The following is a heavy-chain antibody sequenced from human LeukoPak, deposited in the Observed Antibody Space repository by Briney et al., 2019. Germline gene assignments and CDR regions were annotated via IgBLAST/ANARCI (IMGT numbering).Heavy chain of an antibody. CDR3: ATAYYDFWSGYLYYFDY. CDR2: INHSGST. CDR1: GGSFSGYY. Sequence: SETLSLTCAVYGGSFSGYYWSWIRQPPGKGLEWIGEINHSGSTNYNPSLKSRVTISVDTSKNQFSLKLSSVTAADTAVYYCATAYYDFWSGYLYYFDYWGQGTLVTVSS. D-gene: IGHD3-3*01. V-gene: IGHV4-34*01. J-gene: IGHJ4*02.